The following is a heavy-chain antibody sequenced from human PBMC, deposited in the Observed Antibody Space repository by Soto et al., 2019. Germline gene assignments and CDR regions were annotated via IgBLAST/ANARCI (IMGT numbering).Heavy chain of an antibody. D-gene: IGHD2-21*02. Sequence: ASVKVSCKASGYTFTGYYMHWVRQAPGQGLEWMGWINPNSGGTNYAQKFQGWVTMTRDTSTSTVYMELSSLRSEDTAVYYCARALTSHDAFDIWGQGTMVTVSS. J-gene: IGHJ3*02. CDR1: GYTFTGYY. V-gene: IGHV1-2*04. CDR2: INPNSGGT. CDR3: ARALTSHDAFDI.